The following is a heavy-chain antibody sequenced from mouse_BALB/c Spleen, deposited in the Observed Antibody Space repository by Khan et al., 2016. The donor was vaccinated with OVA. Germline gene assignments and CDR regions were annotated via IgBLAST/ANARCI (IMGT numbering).Heavy chain of an antibody. CDR3: ARGYFGNYECAY. CDR1: GYTFTNYW. D-gene: IGHD2-1*01. Sequence: QVQLQQSGAELVKPGASVKLSCKTSGYTFTNYWIQWVKQRPGQGLGWIGQIFPGTGTTYSNENFKAKATLTVDTSSSTAYMHLSSLTSEDSAVYFCARGYFGNYECAYWGQGALVTVSA. V-gene: IGHV1S132*01. CDR2: IFPGTGTT. J-gene: IGHJ3*01.